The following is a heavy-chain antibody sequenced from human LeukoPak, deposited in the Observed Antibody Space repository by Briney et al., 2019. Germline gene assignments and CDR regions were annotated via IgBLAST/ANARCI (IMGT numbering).Heavy chain of an antibody. Sequence: SETLSLTCTVSGGSINSGSYYWSWIRQPAGKGLEWIGRIYTSGSTNYNPSLTSRVTISVDTSKNQFSLKLSSVTAADTAVYYCARDQDSSSWTPFDYWGQGTLVTVSS. D-gene: IGHD6-13*01. CDR2: IYTSGST. V-gene: IGHV4-61*02. CDR1: GGSINSGSYY. J-gene: IGHJ4*02. CDR3: ARDQDSSSWTPFDY.